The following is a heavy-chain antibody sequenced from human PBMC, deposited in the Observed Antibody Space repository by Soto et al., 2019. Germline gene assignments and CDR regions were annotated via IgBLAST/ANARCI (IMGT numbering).Heavy chain of an antibody. D-gene: IGHD6-6*01. CDR1: GGSISSYY. J-gene: IGHJ5*02. V-gene: IGHV4-59*01. CDR3: ARSYSSYVLDWFYP. CDR2: IYYSGST. Sequence: LSLTCTVSGGSISSYYWSWIRQPPGKGLEWIGYIYYSGSTNYNPSLKSRVTISVDTSKNQFSLKLSSVTAADTAVYYCARSYSSYVLDWFYPWGQGTLVTVSS.